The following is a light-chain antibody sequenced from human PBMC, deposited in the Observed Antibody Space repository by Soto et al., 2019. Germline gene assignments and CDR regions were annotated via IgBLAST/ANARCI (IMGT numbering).Light chain of an antibody. J-gene: IGKJ2*01. Sequence: EVVLTVSPDSLSLSPGETATVSCRASQSVRSSFLAWYQQKPGQAPRLLIYGASNRATDVPDRFSGGGSGTDFSLTISRLEPQDFAVDFCHQYDISPFTFGQGTRL. V-gene: IGKV3-20*01. CDR3: HQYDISPFT. CDR1: QSVRSSF. CDR2: GAS.